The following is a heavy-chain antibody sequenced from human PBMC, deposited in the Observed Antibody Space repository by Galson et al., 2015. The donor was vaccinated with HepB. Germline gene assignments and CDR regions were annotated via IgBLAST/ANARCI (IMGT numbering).Heavy chain of an antibody. D-gene: IGHD2-15*01. CDR3: AKSCSGGSCYFFGFYRFDY. Sequence: VRQAPGKGLEWVSAISGSGGSTYYADSVKGRFTISRDNSKDTLYLQMNSLRAEDTAVYYCAKSCSGGSCYFFGFYRFDYWGQGTLATVSS. J-gene: IGHJ4*02. CDR2: ISGSGGST. V-gene: IGHV3-23*01.